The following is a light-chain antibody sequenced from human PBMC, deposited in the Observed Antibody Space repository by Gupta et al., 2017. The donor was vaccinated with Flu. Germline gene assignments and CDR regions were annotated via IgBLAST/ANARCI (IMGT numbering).Light chain of an antibody. CDR3: QQYVNDPWT. CDR1: DSIDSW. CDR2: KAS. J-gene: IGKJ1*01. Sequence: PSTLSASVGDRVTITCRVSDSIDSWLAWYQKKPGKAPKPLIYKASNLESEVPFRFSGSGSGTEFSLTISGLQPDDFATYYCQQYVNDPWTFGQGTKVEIK. V-gene: IGKV1-5*03.